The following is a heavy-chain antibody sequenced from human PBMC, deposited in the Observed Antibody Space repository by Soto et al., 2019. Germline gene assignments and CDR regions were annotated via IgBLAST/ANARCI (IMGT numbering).Heavy chain of an antibody. CDR3: AKTSKNPKTNYGPLSSGIDY. V-gene: IGHV3-23*01. CDR1: GFTFSSYA. Sequence: GGSLRLSCAASGFTFSSYAMSWVRQAPGKGLEWVSAISGSGGSTYYADSVKGRFIISRDNSKNTLYLQMNSLRAEDTAVYYCAKTSKNPKTNYGPLSSGIDYWGQGTLVTVSS. J-gene: IGHJ4*02. D-gene: IGHD3-10*01. CDR2: ISGSGGST.